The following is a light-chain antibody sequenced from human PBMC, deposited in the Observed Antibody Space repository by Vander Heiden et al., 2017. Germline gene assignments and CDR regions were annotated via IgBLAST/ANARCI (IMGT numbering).Light chain of an antibody. CDR1: QSVSNSY. J-gene: IGKJ4*01. V-gene: IGKV3-20*01. CDR2: DAS. Sequence: ENVFTQSPRPLSLSPGERATLSCRASQSVSNSYLAWYQQKPGQAPRLLVYDASSRATGIPDRFSGSGSGTDFTLTISRLEPGDFAVYFCQQDGSSPLTFGGGTKVEIK. CDR3: QQDGSSPLT.